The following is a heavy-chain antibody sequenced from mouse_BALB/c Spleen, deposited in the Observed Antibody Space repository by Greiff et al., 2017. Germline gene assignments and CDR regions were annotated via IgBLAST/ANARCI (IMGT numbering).Heavy chain of an antibody. CDR1: GFTFSDYY. J-gene: IGHJ3*01. CDR2: ISGGGSYT. V-gene: IGHV5-4*02. D-gene: IGHD2-4*01. CDR3: AKWHDYDERVWFAY. Sequence: EVQLVESGGGLVQPGGSLKLSCAASGFTFSDYYMYWVRQTPEKGLEWVATISGGGSYTYYPDNVKGRFTISRDNAKNNLYLQMSSLKSEDTAMYYGAKWHDYDERVWFAYWGQGTLVTVSA.